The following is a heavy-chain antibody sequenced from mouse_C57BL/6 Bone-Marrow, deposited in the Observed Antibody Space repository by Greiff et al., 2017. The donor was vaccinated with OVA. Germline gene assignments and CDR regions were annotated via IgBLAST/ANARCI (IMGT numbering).Heavy chain of an antibody. V-gene: IGHV14-4*01. CDR3: TTRRAY. CDR1: GFNIKDDY. CDR2: IDPENGDT. Sequence: EVHLVESGAELVRPGASVKLSCTASGFNIKDDYMHWVKQRPEQGLEWIGWIDPENGDTEYASKFQGKATITADTSSNTAYLQLSSLTSEDTAVYYCTTRRAYWGQGTLVTVSA. J-gene: IGHJ3*01.